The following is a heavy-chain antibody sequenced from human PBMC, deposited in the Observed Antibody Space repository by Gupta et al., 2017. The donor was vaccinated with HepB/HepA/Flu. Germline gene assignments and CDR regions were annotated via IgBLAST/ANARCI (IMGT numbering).Heavy chain of an antibody. CDR2: SSTTGYTA. CDR1: GFTFKNYA. Sequence: EVQLLESGGGLVPPGGSLRLSCAASGFTFKNYAMSWVRQAPGKGLEWVSGSSTTGYTADYAESAKGRFTSSRDNSKNTLYLQMTSLRAEDTAIYYCARTDFGDYEPYYYGMDVWGQGTTVSVAS. CDR3: ARTDFGDYEPYYYGMDV. J-gene: IGHJ6*02. D-gene: IGHD4-17*01. V-gene: IGHV3-23*01.